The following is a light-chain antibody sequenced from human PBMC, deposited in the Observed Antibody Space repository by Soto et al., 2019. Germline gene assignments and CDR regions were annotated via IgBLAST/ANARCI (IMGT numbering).Light chain of an antibody. CDR2: GAS. Sequence: EIVLTQSPGTLSLSPGERVTLSCRASQSVSSTYLAWYQQKPGQAPRLLIYGASSRAPGIPERFSGSGSGKEFPLTINRLEPDHFAVYYRQQYGRSPWTFGQGDKVEIK. J-gene: IGKJ1*01. CDR1: QSVSSTY. CDR3: QQYGRSPWT. V-gene: IGKV3-20*01.